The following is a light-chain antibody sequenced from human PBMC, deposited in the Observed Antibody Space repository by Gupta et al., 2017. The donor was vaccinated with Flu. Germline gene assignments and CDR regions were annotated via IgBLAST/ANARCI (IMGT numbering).Light chain of an antibody. CDR1: QEIAGN. V-gene: IGKV3-15*01. J-gene: IGKJ4*01. CDR2: GAS. Sequence: EIVMTQSPGTLSVSPGEGATLSCRASQEIAGNLAWYQQKPGQAPRLRLSGASTRATGTPARFSGSRSGTEFTLTISSLQSEDFAVYDCQQYNNWPLTFGGGTKVEIK. CDR3: QQYNNWPLT.